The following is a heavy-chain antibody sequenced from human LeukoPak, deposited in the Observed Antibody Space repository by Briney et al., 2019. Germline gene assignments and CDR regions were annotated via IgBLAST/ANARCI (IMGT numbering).Heavy chain of an antibody. D-gene: IGHD3-3*01. J-gene: IGHJ4*02. CDR1: EFTFSNYG. Sequence: GGSLRLSCEASEFTFSNYGMHWIRQAPGKGLEWLAVISNDGSSRQYRDSVKGRFTVSRDNSKNTLYLQMNSLRSEDTAVYYCVRGIFDFDYWGQGTLVTVSS. CDR3: VRGIFDFDY. CDR2: ISNDGSSR. V-gene: IGHV3-30*03.